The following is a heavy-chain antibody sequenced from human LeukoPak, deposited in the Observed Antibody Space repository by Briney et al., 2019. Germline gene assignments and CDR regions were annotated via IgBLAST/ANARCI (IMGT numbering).Heavy chain of an antibody. J-gene: IGHJ4*02. CDR3: AKDLGTTNLWRAFDY. V-gene: IGHV3-23*01. CDR2: VSGGGDST. CDR1: GFTFSNNA. D-gene: IGHD3-3*01. Sequence: GGSPRLSCVASGFTFSNNAMSWVRQAPGKGLEWVSAVSGGGDSTYYTDSVKGRFTISRDNSKNTLYLQMNSLRAEDTAVYYCAKDLGTTNLWRAFDYWGQGTLVTVSS.